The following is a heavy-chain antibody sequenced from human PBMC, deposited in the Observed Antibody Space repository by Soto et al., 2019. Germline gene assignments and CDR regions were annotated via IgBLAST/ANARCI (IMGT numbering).Heavy chain of an antibody. CDR1: GFRFRYAL. CDR2: IKSKTRDGTT. J-gene: IGHJ4*02. D-gene: IGHD3-9*01. V-gene: IGHV3-15*01. CDR3: ARYFPTTSYFDY. Sequence: GSQILSCASPGFRFRYALMTLVRPVPGKGLEWVGRIKSKTRDGTTDYAAPVKGRFTISRDDSKNTLYLQMHSLTTEDTAVYYCARYFPTTSYFDYWGQGTLVTVSS.